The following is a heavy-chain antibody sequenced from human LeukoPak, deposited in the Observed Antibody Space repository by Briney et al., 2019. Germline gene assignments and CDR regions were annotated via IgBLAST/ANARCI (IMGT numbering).Heavy chain of an antibody. CDR1: GFTFSSYA. CDR2: ISGSGGST. CDR3: AKERITMIVVVQPNWFDP. J-gene: IGHJ5*02. Sequence: PGGSLRLSCAASGFTFSSYAMSWVRQAPGKGLEWVSAISGSGGSTYYADSVKGRFTISGDNSKNTLYLQMNSLRAEDTAVYYCAKERITMIVVVQPNWFDPWGQGTLVTVSS. V-gene: IGHV3-23*01. D-gene: IGHD3-22*01.